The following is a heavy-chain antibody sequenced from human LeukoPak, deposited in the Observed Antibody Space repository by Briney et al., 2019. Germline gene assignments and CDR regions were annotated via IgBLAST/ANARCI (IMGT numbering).Heavy chain of an antibody. V-gene: IGHV4-4*07. J-gene: IGHJ4*02. CDR3: VRDGPSWGLL. CDR1: GGSIGTYY. Sequence: SETLSLTCTLSGGSIGTYYWSWIRQPAGKGLEWLGRVFTTGGANYNPSLKSRVTMSLDTSKNLFSLKLNSVTAADTAVYYCVRDGPSWGLLWGQGALVTVSS. D-gene: IGHD7-27*01. CDR2: VFTTGGA.